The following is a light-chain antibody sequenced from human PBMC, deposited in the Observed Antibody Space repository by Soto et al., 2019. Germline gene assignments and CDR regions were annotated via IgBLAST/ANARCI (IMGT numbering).Light chain of an antibody. V-gene: IGKV3-15*01. CDR1: QNVSSY. Sequence: DIVLTQSPATLSLSPGERATLSCRASQNVSSYLAWYQQKPGQPPRLLIYGASTRATGIPARFSGSGSGTEFTLTISSLQSEDFAVYYCQQYNNWPQTFGQGIKVDIK. J-gene: IGKJ1*01. CDR3: QQYNNWPQT. CDR2: GAS.